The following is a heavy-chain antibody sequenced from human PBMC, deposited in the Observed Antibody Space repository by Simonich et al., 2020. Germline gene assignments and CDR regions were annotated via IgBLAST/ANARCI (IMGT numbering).Heavy chain of an antibody. J-gene: IGHJ5*02. CDR1: GFTFSSYA. V-gene: IGHV3-23*01. CDR2: ISGSGGST. CDR3: AKDSSLVGATDWFDP. Sequence: EVQLLESGGGLVQPGGSLRLSCAASGFTFSSYAMSWVRQAPENVVGWVSAISGSGGSTHYADYVKGLFTISRDNSKNTLYLKMNSLRAEDTAVYYCAKDSSLVGATDWFDPWGQGTLVTVSS. D-gene: IGHD1-26*01.